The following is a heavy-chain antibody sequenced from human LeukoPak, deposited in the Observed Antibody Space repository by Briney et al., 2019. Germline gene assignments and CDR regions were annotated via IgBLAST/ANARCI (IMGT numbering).Heavy chain of an antibody. CDR2: ISGSGGGT. J-gene: IGHJ4*02. CDR1: GFTFISYA. D-gene: IGHD4-11*01. V-gene: IGHV3-23*01. CDR3: AKHRRATVTAYPPDY. Sequence: PGGSLRLSCAASGFTFISYAMNWVRQAPGKGLQWVSGISGSGGGTYYEDSVKGRFTISRDNSKDTLYLQMNSLRVEDTAVYYCAKHRRATVTAYPPDYWGQGTLVTVSS.